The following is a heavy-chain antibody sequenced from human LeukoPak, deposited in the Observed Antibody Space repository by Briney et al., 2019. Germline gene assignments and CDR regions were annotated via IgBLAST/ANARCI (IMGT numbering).Heavy chain of an antibody. CDR2: IYPGDSDT. V-gene: IGHV5-51*01. CDR1: GYSFTSYW. J-gene: IGHJ3*02. Sequence: GESLKISCKGSGYSFTSYWIAWVRQMPGKGLEWMGIIYPGDSDTRYSPSFQGQVTISVDKSISTAYLQWSSLKASDTAMYYCARRYYYDSSGYYLAHDAFDIWGQGTMVTVSS. D-gene: IGHD3-22*01. CDR3: ARRYYYDSSGYYLAHDAFDI.